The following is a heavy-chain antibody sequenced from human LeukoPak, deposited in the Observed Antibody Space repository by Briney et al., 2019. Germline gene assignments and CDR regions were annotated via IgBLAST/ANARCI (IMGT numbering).Heavy chain of an antibody. V-gene: IGHV1-69*13. D-gene: IGHD1-20*01. J-gene: IGHJ3*02. Sequence: ASVKVSCKASGGTFSSYAISWVRQAPGQGLEWMGGIIPIFGTANYAQKFQGRVTITADESTSTAYMELSSLRSEDTAVYYCARDQGITGTLDAFDIWGQGTMVTVSS. CDR2: IIPIFGTA. CDR1: GGTFSSYA. CDR3: ARDQGITGTLDAFDI.